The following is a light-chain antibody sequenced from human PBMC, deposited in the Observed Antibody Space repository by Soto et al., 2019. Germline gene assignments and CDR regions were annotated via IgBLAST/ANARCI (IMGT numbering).Light chain of an antibody. Sequence: DIVMTQSPDSLAVSLGERATINCKSSQSILYNSNNKNYLAWYQQTAGQPPKLLIYWASTRESGVPDRFSGSGSGTDFTLTISSLQAEDVAVYYCQQYHDTPRTFGQGTKVEIK. J-gene: IGKJ1*01. CDR2: WAS. V-gene: IGKV4-1*01. CDR1: QSILYNSNNKNY. CDR3: QQYHDTPRT.